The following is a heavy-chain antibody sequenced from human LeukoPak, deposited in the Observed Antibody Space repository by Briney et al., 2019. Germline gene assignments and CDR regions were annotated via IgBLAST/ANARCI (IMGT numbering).Heavy chain of an antibody. D-gene: IGHD6-19*01. CDR2: INPKSGGT. J-gene: IGHJ5*02. CDR1: GYTFTDYY. CDR3: ARDSSGGPYNCFDP. Sequence: ASVKVSCKTSGYTFTDYYMYWVRQAPGQGLEWMGWINPKSGGTNYAQKFQGRVTMTRDTSITTAYMELSSLRSDDTAVYYCARDSSGGPYNCFDPRGQGTLVTVSS. V-gene: IGHV1-2*02.